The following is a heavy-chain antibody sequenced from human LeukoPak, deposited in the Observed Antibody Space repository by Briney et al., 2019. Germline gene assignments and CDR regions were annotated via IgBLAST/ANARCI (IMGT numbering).Heavy chain of an antibody. V-gene: IGHV3-48*02. CDR1: GFTFSNYN. Sequence: GGSLRLSCAGSGFTFSNYNMNWVRQAPGKGLEWVSYTSSSSTIYYADSVKGRFTISRDNAKNSLYLQMNSLRDEDTAVYYCARESPIAAAGDYYYYYYGMDVWGQGTTVTVSS. D-gene: IGHD6-13*01. J-gene: IGHJ6*02. CDR2: TSSSSTI. CDR3: ARESPIAAAGDYYYYYYGMDV.